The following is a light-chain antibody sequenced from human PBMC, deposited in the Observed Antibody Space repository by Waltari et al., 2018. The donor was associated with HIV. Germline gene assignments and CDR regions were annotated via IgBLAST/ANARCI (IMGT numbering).Light chain of an antibody. CDR2: DVS. Sequence: QSALTQPRSVSGSPGQSVPISCTGTSSDVGAYNYASWYQQHPGKAPKLMIYDVSKRPSGVPDRFSGSKSGNTASLTISGLQAEDEADYYCCSYAGSYTLRVFGGGTKLTVL. J-gene: IGLJ2*01. V-gene: IGLV2-11*01. CDR3: CSYAGSYTLRV. CDR1: SSDVGAYNY.